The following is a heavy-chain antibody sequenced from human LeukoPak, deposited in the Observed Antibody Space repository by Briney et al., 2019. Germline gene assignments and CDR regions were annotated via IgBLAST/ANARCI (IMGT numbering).Heavy chain of an antibody. J-gene: IGHJ4*02. Sequence: ASVKVSCKASGYTFTSHAIGWVRQATGLGLEWMGWIKPDSGSTGHAQKFQGRVVFTSDNSIGTAYMELSSLRSEDTAVYYCARELSTSVPDYWGQGTLVTVSS. D-gene: IGHD2-2*01. CDR3: ARELSTSVPDY. V-gene: IGHV1-8*03. CDR1: GYTFTSHA. CDR2: IKPDSGST.